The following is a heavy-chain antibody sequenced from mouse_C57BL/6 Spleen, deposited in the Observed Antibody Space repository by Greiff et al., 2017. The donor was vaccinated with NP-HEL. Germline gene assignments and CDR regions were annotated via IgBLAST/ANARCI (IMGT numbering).Heavy chain of an antibody. V-gene: IGHV5-17*01. Sequence: EVQLVESGGGLVKPGGSLKLSCAASGFTFSDYGMHWVRQAPEKGLEWVAYISSGSSTIYYADTVKGRFTISRDNAKNTLFLQMTSLRSEDTAMYYCARLRLGLRQYYAMDYWGQGTSVTVSS. J-gene: IGHJ4*01. CDR3: ARLRLGLRQYYAMDY. CDR2: ISSGSSTI. CDR1: GFTFSDYG. D-gene: IGHD2-4*01.